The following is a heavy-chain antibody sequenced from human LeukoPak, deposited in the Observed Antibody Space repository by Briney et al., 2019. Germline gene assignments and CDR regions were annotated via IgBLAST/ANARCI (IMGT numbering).Heavy chain of an antibody. J-gene: IGHJ4*02. Sequence: QPGGSLRFSCAASGFTFDDYAMPWVRQAPGKGLEWVSGISWNSGSIGYADSVKGRFTISRDNAKNSLYLQMNSLRAEDTALYYCAKAAYYDSSGYFDYWGQGTLVTVSS. CDR3: AKAAYYDSSGYFDY. CDR2: ISWNSGSI. D-gene: IGHD3-22*01. V-gene: IGHV3-9*01. CDR1: GFTFDDYA.